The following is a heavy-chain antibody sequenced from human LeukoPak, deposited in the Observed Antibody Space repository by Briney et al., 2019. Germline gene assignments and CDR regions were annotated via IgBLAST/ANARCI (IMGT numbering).Heavy chain of an antibody. V-gene: IGHV3-74*01. D-gene: IGHD2/OR15-2a*01. CDR2: INSGGSWT. J-gene: IGHJ4*02. CDR3: VSFYETY. CDR1: GNYW. Sequence: GGSLRLSCAASGNYWMRWVRQVPGKGLVWVSHINSGGSWTSYADSVKGRFTISKDNAKNTVYLQMNSLRAEDTAVYYCVSFYETYWGRGTLVTVSS.